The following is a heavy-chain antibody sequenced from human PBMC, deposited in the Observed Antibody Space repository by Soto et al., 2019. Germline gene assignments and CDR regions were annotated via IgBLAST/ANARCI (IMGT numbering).Heavy chain of an antibody. CDR2: ISAYNGNT. CDR3: ARDHAVDFDWPGRGPNDAFDI. V-gene: IGHV1-18*01. J-gene: IGHJ3*02. Sequence: QVQLVQSGAEVKKPGASVKVSCKASGYTFTSYGISWVRQAPGQGLEWMGWISAYNGNTNYAQKLQGRVTMTTDTSTSTAYMELRSLRSDDTAVYYCARDHAVDFDWPGRGPNDAFDIWGQGTMVTVSS. CDR1: GYTFTSYG. D-gene: IGHD3-9*01.